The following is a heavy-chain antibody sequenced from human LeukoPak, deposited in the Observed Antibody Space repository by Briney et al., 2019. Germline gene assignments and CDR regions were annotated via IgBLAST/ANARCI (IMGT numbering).Heavy chain of an antibody. CDR3: ATYTHWVAGDV. CDR1: GFTFSDYY. D-gene: IGHD7-27*01. J-gene: IGHJ6*02. Sequence: GGSLRLSCAASGFTFSDYYMSWIRQAPGKGLEWVSYISSSGSTIYYADSVKGRFTISRDNAKNSLYLQMDSLRAEDTAVYYCATYTHWVAGDVWGQGTTVSVSS. V-gene: IGHV3-11*04. CDR2: ISSSGSTI.